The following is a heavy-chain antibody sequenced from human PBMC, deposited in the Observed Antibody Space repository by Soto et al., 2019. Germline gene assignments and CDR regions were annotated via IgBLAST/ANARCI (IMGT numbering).Heavy chain of an antibody. J-gene: IGHJ6*02. CDR2: IYYSGST. CDR3: ARDRRLYYYYGMDV. V-gene: IGHV4-59*01. Sequence: PSETLSLTCTVPGGSISIYYWSWIRQPPGKGLEWIGYIYYSGSTNYNPSLKSRVTISVDTSKNQFSLKLSSVTAADTAVYYCARDRRLYYYYGMDVWGQGTTVTVSS. CDR1: GGSISIYY.